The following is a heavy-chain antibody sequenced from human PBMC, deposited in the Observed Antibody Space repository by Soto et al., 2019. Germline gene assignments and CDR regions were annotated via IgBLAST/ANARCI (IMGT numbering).Heavy chain of an antibody. CDR3: AKDVLRYFDWPGGVSWFDP. J-gene: IGHJ5*02. CDR1: GFTFSSYG. Sequence: GGSLRLSCAASGFTFSSYGMHWVRQAPGKGLEWVAVISYDGSNKYYADSVKGRFTISRDNSKNTLYLQMNSLRAEDTAVYYCAKDVLRYFDWPGGVSWFDPWGQGTLVTVSS. CDR2: ISYDGSNK. D-gene: IGHD3-9*01. V-gene: IGHV3-30*18.